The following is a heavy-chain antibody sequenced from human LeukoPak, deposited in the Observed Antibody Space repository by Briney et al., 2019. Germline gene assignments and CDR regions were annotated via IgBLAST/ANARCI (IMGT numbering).Heavy chain of an antibody. CDR2: IKQDGSEK. CDR3: ARDPGGNLDY. Sequence: GGSLRLSCVGSTFIFGSYSMNWVRQAPGKGLEWVANIKQDGSEKYYVDSVKGRFTISRDNAKNSLYLQMNSLRAEDTAVYYCARDPGGNLDYWGQGTLVTVSS. V-gene: IGHV3-7*01. D-gene: IGHD2-15*01. CDR1: TFIFGSYS. J-gene: IGHJ4*02.